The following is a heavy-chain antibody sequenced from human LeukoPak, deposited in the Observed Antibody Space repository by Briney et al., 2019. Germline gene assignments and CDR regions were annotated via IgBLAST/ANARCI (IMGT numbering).Heavy chain of an antibody. J-gene: IGHJ4*02. D-gene: IGHD2-15*01. CDR1: GFTFTNYW. CDR3: AKSDAYGGSPYTPLDY. V-gene: IGHV3-7*03. Sequence: GGSLRLSCAASGFTFTNYWMSWVRQAPGKGLELVANIKQDRSEKYYVDSVKGRFTISRDNAKNSLYLQMNSLRAEDTAVYYCAKSDAYGGSPYTPLDYWGQGTLVTVSS. CDR2: IKQDRSEK.